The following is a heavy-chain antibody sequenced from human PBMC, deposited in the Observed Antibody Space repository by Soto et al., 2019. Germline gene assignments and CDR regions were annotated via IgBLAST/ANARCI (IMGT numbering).Heavy chain of an antibody. CDR3: ARDRPIAAAGTQYYYYYGMDV. J-gene: IGHJ6*02. CDR2: INAGNGNT. Sequence: ASVKVSCKASGYTFTSYAMHWVRQAPGQRLEWMGWINAGNGNTKYSQKFQGRVTITRDTSASTAYMELSSLRSEDTAVYYCARDRPIAAAGTQYYYYYGMDVWGQGTTVTVSS. V-gene: IGHV1-3*01. D-gene: IGHD6-13*01. CDR1: GYTFTSYA.